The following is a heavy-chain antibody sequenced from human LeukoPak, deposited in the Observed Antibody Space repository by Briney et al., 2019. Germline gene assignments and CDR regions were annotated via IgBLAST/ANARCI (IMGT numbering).Heavy chain of an antibody. Sequence: SETLSLTCAVYGGSFSGYYWSWIRQPPGKGLEWIGEINHSGSTNYNPSLKSRVTISVDTSKNQFSLKLSSVTAADTAVYYCASPPYYYDSSGYYHDAFDIWGQGTMVTVSP. V-gene: IGHV4-34*01. CDR2: INHSGST. D-gene: IGHD3-22*01. J-gene: IGHJ3*02. CDR1: GGSFSGYY. CDR3: ASPPYYYDSSGYYHDAFDI.